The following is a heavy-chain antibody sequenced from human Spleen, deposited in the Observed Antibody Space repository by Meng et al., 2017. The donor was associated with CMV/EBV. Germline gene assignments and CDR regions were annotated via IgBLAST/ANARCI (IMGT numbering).Heavy chain of an antibody. J-gene: IGHJ4*02. CDR1: GFSLSTSAVG. CDR3: VHATSPYTYGSSDYWTTNYYFDY. CDR2: SYWNDDK. Sequence: SGPTLVKPTQTLTLTCTFSGFSLSTSAVGVGWIRQPPGKALEWLAVSYWNDDKRYRSSLKSRLTITKDTSKDQVVLTMTNMDPKDTATYYCVHATSPYTYGSSDYWTTNYYFDYWGQGTLVTVSS. V-gene: IGHV2-5*01. D-gene: IGHD3-22*01.